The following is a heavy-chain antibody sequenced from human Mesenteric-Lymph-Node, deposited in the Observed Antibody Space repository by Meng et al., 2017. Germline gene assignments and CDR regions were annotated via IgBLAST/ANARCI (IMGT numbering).Heavy chain of an antibody. J-gene: IGHJ4*02. D-gene: IGHD2-8*01. Sequence: VQLRGGGPGLVSPSETLSLTCTVSGGSVSSGSYDWSWIRPPPGKGLEWIGYIYYSGSTNYNPSLKSRVTISVDTSKNQFSLKLSSVTAADTAVYYCAREYCTNGVCLTDYWGQGTLVTVSS. CDR1: GGSVSSGSYD. CDR2: IYYSGST. CDR3: AREYCTNGVCLTDY. V-gene: IGHV4-61*01.